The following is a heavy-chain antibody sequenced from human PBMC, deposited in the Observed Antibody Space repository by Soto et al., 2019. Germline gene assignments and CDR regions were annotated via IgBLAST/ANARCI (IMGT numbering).Heavy chain of an antibody. Sequence: SLRLSCAASGFTSSSYGMHWVRQAPGRGLEWVAVISYDGSNNYYADSVKGRFTISRDNSKNTLYLQMNSLRAEDTAVYYCAKEARTPAAIGEYYHYYGMDVWGQGTTVTVSS. CDR1: GFTSSSYG. J-gene: IGHJ6*02. D-gene: IGHD2-2*02. CDR3: AKEARTPAAIGEYYHYYGMDV. V-gene: IGHV3-30*18. CDR2: ISYDGSNN.